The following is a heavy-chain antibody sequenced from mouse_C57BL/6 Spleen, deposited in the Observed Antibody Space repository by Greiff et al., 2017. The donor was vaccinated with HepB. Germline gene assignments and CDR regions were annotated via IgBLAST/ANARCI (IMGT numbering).Heavy chain of an antibody. CDR3: AIYDGYRFAY. CDR2: INPSSGYT. CDR1: GYTFTSYT. V-gene: IGHV1-4*01. J-gene: IGHJ3*01. D-gene: IGHD2-3*01. Sequence: QVQLKQSGAELARPGASVKMSCKASGYTFTSYTMHWVKQRPGQGLEWIGYINPSSGYTKYNQKFKDKATLTADKSSSTAYMQLSSLTSEDSAVYYCAIYDGYRFAYWGQGTLVTVSA.